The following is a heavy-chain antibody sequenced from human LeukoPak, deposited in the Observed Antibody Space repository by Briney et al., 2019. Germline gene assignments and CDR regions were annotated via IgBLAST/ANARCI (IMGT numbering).Heavy chain of an antibody. J-gene: IGHJ3*02. D-gene: IGHD6-19*01. Sequence: SETLSLTCTVSGVSISSSDYYWGWFRQPPGKGLEWIGSVYYSGSTYYNPSLKSRLTISLDTSKNQFSLQLNSVTPEDTAVYYCARAAPGYSSGWGNKAGAFDIWGQGTMVTVSS. CDR1: GVSISSSDYY. CDR2: VYYSGST. CDR3: ARAAPGYSSGWGNKAGAFDI. V-gene: IGHV4-39*07.